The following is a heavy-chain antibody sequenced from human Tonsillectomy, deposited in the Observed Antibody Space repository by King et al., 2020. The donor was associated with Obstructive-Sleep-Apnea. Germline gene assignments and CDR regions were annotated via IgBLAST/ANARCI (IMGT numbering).Heavy chain of an antibody. V-gene: IGHV4-31*01. CDR2: SYYSGST. J-gene: IGHJ4*02. CDR1: GGSISSGGYY. Sequence: QLQESGPGLVKPSQTLSLTCTVSGGSISSGGYYWSWIRQHPGKGLEWLGYSYYSGSTYYKPSLLSLGTLSVDTAKNQFSLQLSSVTASDTAVYYCARSRVEGSGSYDPCFDYWGQGTLVTVSS. CDR3: ARSRVEGSGSYDPCFDY. D-gene: IGHD3-10*01.